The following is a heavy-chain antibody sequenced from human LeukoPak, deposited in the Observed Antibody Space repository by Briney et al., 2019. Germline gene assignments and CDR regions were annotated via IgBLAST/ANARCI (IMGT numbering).Heavy chain of an antibody. V-gene: IGHV3-74*01. CDR1: GFTFSSYW. CDR2: INSDGSST. D-gene: IGHD2-15*01. CDR3: ARGPQYCSDGSCYSYAFDI. J-gene: IGHJ3*02. Sequence: GGSLRLSCAASGFTFSSYWMHWVRQAPGKGLVWVSRINSDGSSTSYADSVKGRFTISRDNAQNTLYLQMNSLRAEDTAVYYCARGPQYCSDGSCYSYAFDIWGQGTMVTVSS.